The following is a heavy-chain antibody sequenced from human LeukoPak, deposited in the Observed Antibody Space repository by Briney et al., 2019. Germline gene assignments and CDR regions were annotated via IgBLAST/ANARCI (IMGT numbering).Heavy chain of an antibody. V-gene: IGHV4-34*01. J-gene: IGHJ4*02. Sequence: SETLSLNCAVYGGSFSGYYWSWIRQPPGKGLEWIGEINHSGSTNYNPSLKSRVTISVDTSKNQFSLKLSSVTAADTAVYYCARGRRIVVVPAAIGSEWSFDYWGQGTLVTVSS. CDR1: GGSFSGYY. CDR2: INHSGST. D-gene: IGHD2-2*02. CDR3: ARGRRIVVVPAAIGSEWSFDY.